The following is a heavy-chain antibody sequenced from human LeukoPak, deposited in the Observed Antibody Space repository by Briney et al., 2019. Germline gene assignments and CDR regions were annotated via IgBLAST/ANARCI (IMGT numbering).Heavy chain of an antibody. V-gene: IGHV3-30*07. CDR2: ISYDGSNK. D-gene: IGHD3-10*01. J-gene: IGHJ5*02. Sequence: GGSLRLSCAASGFTFSSYAMHWVRQAPGKGLEWVAVISYDGSNKYYADSVKGRFTISRDNSKNTLYLQMDRLRAEDTAVYYCAKEAWFGELALDRWGQGTLVTVSS. CDR3: AKEAWFGELALDR. CDR1: GFTFSSYA.